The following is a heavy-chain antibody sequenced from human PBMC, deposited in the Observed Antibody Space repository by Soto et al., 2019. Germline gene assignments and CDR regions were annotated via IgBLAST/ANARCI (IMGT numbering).Heavy chain of an antibody. D-gene: IGHD5-18*01. CDR3: AKDQYSYGYGQDSFDC. CDR1: GFTFVDYA. CDR2: ISGSGGST. Sequence: GSRRLACVASGFTFVDYAMNWVGQAPGKGLEWVSAISGSGGSTYYADAVRGRFTISRDHSKNTLFLQMDSLRVEDTAIYYCAKDQYSYGYGQDSFDCWGRGTLVTVSS. V-gene: IGHV3-23*01. J-gene: IGHJ4*02.